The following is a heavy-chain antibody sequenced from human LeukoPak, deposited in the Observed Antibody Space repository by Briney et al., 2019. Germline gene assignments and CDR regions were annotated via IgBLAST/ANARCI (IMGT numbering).Heavy chain of an antibody. CDR1: GFTFSSYA. J-gene: IGHJ6*03. CDR2: ISGSGGST. V-gene: IGHV3-23*01. Sequence: GGSLRLSCAASGFTFSSYAMSWVRQAPGKGLEWVSAISGSGGSTYYADSVKGRFTISRDNSKNTLYLQMNSLRAEDTAVYYCVVAANPDCYYYYYMDVWGKGTTVTVSS. D-gene: IGHD2-15*01. CDR3: VVAANPDCYYYYYMDV.